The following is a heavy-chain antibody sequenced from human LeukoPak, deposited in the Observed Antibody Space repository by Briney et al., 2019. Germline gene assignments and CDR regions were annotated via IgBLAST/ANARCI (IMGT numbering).Heavy chain of an antibody. V-gene: IGHV3-23*01. Sequence: GGSLRLSCAASEFTFSSYAMSWVRQAPGKGLGWVSVISGGGSSTYYADSAKGRFTISRDNSKNTLYLQMNSLRAEDTALYYCAKDSQADAFDIWGQGTMVTVSS. CDR1: EFTFSSYA. CDR2: ISGGGSST. CDR3: AKDSQADAFDI. J-gene: IGHJ3*02.